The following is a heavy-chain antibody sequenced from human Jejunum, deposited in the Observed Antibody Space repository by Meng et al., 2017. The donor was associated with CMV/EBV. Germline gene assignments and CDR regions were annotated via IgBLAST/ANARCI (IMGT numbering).Heavy chain of an antibody. CDR2: ITSDGNTK. CDR1: GIPFSNYG. Sequence: SGIPFSNYGMHWVRQAPGRGLEWVSLITSDGNTKYYADSVEGRFTISRDNAKNSLLLQMSNLRAEDTAVYYCVRHLLNRYTNIDYWGQGTLVTVSS. CDR3: VRHLLNRYTNIDY. V-gene: IGHV3-48*03. D-gene: IGHD5-18*01. J-gene: IGHJ4*02.